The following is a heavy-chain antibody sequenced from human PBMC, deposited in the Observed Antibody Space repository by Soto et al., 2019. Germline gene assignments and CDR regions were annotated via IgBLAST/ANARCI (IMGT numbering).Heavy chain of an antibody. CDR2: IVVGSGNT. V-gene: IGHV1-58*02. J-gene: IGHJ6*02. Sequence: QMQLVQSGPEVKKPGTSVKVSCKASGFTFTSSAMQWVRQARGQRLEWIGWIVVGSGNTNYAQKFQERVTITRDMSTSNAYRELSSLRAEDTAVYYCAADGGYDFYYYYYGMDVWGQGTTVTVSS. D-gene: IGHD5-12*01. CDR3: AADGGYDFYYYYYGMDV. CDR1: GFTFTSSA.